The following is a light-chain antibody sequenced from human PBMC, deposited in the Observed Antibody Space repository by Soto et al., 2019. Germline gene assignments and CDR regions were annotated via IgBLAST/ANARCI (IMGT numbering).Light chain of an antibody. CDR3: QQFNTSPWT. V-gene: IGKV3-20*01. CDR2: GAS. CDR1: QSVSNNY. J-gene: IGKJ1*01. Sequence: EIVLTQSPGTXSXSXXXRXXXXXGSSQSVSNNYLAWYQQKPGQAPSLLIFGASNRAPDIPDRFSGSGSGTDFTLTISSLQPDDFATYYCQQFNTSPWTFGQGTKVDIK.